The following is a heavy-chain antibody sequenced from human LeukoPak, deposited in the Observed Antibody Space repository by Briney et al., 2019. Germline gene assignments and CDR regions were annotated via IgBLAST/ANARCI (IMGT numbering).Heavy chain of an antibody. CDR3: VTYAY. CDR1: GFTFSDNY. Sequence: PGGSLRLPCVASGFTFSDNYLSWIRQAPGKGLEWISYISPSGSTIYYADSVKGRFTISRDNAKNSLYLQMNSLRAEDTALYHCVTYAYWGQGTLVTVSS. J-gene: IGHJ4*02. D-gene: IGHD1-20*01. CDR2: ISPSGSTI. V-gene: IGHV3-11*04.